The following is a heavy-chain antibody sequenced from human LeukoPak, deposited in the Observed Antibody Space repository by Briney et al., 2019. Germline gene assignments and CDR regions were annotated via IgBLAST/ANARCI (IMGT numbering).Heavy chain of an antibody. Sequence: PGGSLRLSCTVSGFTVSSNSMSWVRQAPGKGLEWVSFIYSGGNTHCSGSVKGRFTISRDNSKNTLYLQMNSLRAEDTAVYYCAKDVFHHPDYWGQGALVTVSS. J-gene: IGHJ4*02. CDR1: GFTVSSNS. CDR3: AKDVFHHPDY. CDR2: IYSGGNT. V-gene: IGHV3-53*05. D-gene: IGHD2/OR15-2a*01.